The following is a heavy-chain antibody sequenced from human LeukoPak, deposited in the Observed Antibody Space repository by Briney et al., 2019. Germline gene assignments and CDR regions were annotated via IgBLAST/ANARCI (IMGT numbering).Heavy chain of an antibody. Sequence: PSETLSLTCTVSGGSISSSSYYWGWIRQPPGKGLEWIGSIYYSGSTYYNPSLKSRVTISVDTSKNQFSLKLSSVTAADTAVYYCARALNFDTRLVAFDIWGQGTMVTVSS. J-gene: IGHJ3*02. CDR2: IYYSGST. CDR1: GGSISSSSYY. CDR3: ARALNFDTRLVAFDI. V-gene: IGHV4-39*07. D-gene: IGHD3-9*01.